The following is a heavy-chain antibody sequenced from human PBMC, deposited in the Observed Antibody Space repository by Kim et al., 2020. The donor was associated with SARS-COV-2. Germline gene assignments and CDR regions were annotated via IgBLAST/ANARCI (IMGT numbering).Heavy chain of an antibody. CDR1: GFTVSSNY. CDR3: ARLDSSGWYWVDY. J-gene: IGHJ4*02. Sequence: GGSLRLSCAASGFTVSSNYMSWVHQAPGKGLEWVSVIYSGGSTYYADSVKGRFTISRHNSKNTLYLQMNSLRAEDTAVYYCARLDSSGWYWVDYWGQGTLVTVSS. V-gene: IGHV3-53*04. CDR2: IYSGGST. D-gene: IGHD6-19*01.